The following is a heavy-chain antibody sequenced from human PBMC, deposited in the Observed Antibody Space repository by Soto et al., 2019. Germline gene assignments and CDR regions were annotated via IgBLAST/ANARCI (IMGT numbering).Heavy chain of an antibody. J-gene: IGHJ4*02. D-gene: IGHD2-8*01. CDR1: GGSISSSSYY. Sequence: QLQLQESGPGLVKPSETLSLTCTVSGGSISSSSYYWGWIRQPPGKGLEWIGNIYYSGSTYYNPSLKSRVTISVDTSKNQFSLKLSSVTAADTAMYYCARHVNGQKEFDYWGQGTLVTVSS. V-gene: IGHV4-39*01. CDR2: IYYSGST. CDR3: ARHVNGQKEFDY.